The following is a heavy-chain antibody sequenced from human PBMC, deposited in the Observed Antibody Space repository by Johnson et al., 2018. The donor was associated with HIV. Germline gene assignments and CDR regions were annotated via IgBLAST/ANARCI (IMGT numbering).Heavy chain of an antibody. CDR3: ARVQWLILDAFDI. Sequence: VQLVESGGGVVQPGRSLRLSCAASGFTFISYAMHWVRQAPGKGLEWVAVISYDGSNKYYAASVKGRFTISRDNSKNTLYLQMNSLRAEDTAVYYCARVQWLILDAFDIWGQGTMVTVSS. CDR1: GFTFISYA. J-gene: IGHJ3*02. CDR2: ISYDGSNK. D-gene: IGHD6-19*01. V-gene: IGHV3-30-3*01.